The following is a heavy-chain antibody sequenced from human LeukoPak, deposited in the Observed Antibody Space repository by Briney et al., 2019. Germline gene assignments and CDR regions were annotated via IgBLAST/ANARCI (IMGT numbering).Heavy chain of an antibody. J-gene: IGHJ4*02. CDR2: VYHSGNT. V-gene: IGHV4-59*08. Sequence: SETLSLTCTVSGGSINNYYWNWIRQPRGKGLEWIGYVYHSGNTNYNPSLKSRVTISVDTSKNQFSLKLISVTAADTAVYYCARGTRIEYWGQGTLVTVSS. CDR3: ARGTRIEY. CDR1: GGSINNYY.